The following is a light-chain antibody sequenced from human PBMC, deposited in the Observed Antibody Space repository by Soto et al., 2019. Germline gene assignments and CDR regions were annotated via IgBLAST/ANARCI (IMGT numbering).Light chain of an antibody. Sequence: QPVLTQPPSVSGAPGQRVTISCAGSSSNIGAGYDVHWYQHLPGTAPKLLIYGNTNRPSGVPDRFSGSKSGTSASLAITGLQAEDEADYYCQSYDSSLRDVVFGGGTKVTVL. CDR2: GNT. CDR3: QSYDSSLRDVV. J-gene: IGLJ2*01. V-gene: IGLV1-40*01. CDR1: SSNIGAGYD.